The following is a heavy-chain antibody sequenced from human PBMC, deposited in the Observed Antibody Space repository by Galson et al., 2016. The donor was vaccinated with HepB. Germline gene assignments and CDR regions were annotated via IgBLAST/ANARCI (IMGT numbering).Heavy chain of an antibody. CDR3: TTDRLSYYDIRLPSPH. Sequence: SLRLSCAASGFTFNNAWMSWVRQAPGKGLEWVGRIKSKTDGGTTDYAAPVKGRFTISRADSKNTLFLQMNSLKTEDTAVYYCTTDRLSYYDIRLPSPHWGQGTLLTVSS. CDR2: IKSKTDGGTT. D-gene: IGHD3-22*01. CDR1: GFTFNNAW. V-gene: IGHV3-15*01. J-gene: IGHJ4*02.